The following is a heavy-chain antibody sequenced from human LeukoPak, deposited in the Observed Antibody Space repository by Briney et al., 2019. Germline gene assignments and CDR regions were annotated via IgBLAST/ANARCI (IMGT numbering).Heavy chain of an antibody. Sequence: PGGSLRLSCAASGFTFSSYSMNWVRQAPGKGLEWVSFISDDTKTIKYGDFVQGRFTISRDNAKNSMYLQMNSLRVEDTAVYYCARRFRDWGQGILVTVS. V-gene: IGHV3-48*04. CDR2: ISDDTKTI. CDR1: GFTFSSYS. J-gene: IGHJ4*02. D-gene: IGHD3-16*01. CDR3: ARRFRD.